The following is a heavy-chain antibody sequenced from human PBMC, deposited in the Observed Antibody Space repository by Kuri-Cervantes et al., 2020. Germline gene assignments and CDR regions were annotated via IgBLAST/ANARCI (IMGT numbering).Heavy chain of an antibody. D-gene: IGHD3-10*01. CDR3: ARDLGSGSYYNAHYYYYGMDV. Sequence: GESLKISCAASGFTFSSYSMNWVRQAPGKGLEWVSSISSSSSYIYYADSVKDRFTISRDNAKNSLYLQMNSLRAEDTAVYYCARDLGSGSYYNAHYYYYGMDVWGQGTTVTVSS. J-gene: IGHJ6*02. CDR2: ISSSSSYI. V-gene: IGHV3-21*01. CDR1: GFTFSSYS.